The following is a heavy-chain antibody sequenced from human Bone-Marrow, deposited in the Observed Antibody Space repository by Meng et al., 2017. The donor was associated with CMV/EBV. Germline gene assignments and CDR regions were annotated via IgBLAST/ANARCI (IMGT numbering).Heavy chain of an antibody. Sequence: GSLRLSCTVSGGSISSSSYYWGWIRQPPGKGLEWIGSIYYSGSTYYNPSLKSRVTISVDTSKNQFSLKLSSVTAADTAVYYCARSTEYNWFDPWGQGTRVTGSS. CDR2: IYYSGST. V-gene: IGHV4-39*07. CDR3: ARSTEYNWFDP. D-gene: IGHD4-17*01. CDR1: GGSISSSSYY. J-gene: IGHJ5*02.